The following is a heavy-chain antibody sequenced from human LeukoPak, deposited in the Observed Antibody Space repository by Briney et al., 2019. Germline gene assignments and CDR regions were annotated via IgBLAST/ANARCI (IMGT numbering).Heavy chain of an antibody. CDR2: IYHSGST. CDR1: GGSISSGGYS. D-gene: IGHD3-3*02. Sequence: SQTLSLTCAVSGGSISSGGYSWSWIRQPPGTGLEWLGYIYHSGSTYYNPSLKSRVTISVDRSKNQFSLKLSSVTAADTAVYYCARGSFSTGYFDYWGQGTLVTVSS. CDR3: ARGSFSTGYFDY. J-gene: IGHJ4*02. V-gene: IGHV4-30-2*01.